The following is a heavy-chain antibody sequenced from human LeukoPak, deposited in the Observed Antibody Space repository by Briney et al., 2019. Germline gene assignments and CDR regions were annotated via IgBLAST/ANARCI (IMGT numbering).Heavy chain of an antibody. CDR1: GYTFTIYD. CDR2: MNPNSGNT. V-gene: IGHV1-8*01. Sequence: ASVKVSFKASGYTFTIYDINWVRQAPGQGLEWMGWMNPNSGNTGYAQKFQGRVTMTRNTSISTAYMELSSLRSEDTAMYYCARGRNALLLWFGELFPYYYYGMDVWGQGTTVTVSS. D-gene: IGHD3-10*01. J-gene: IGHJ6*02. CDR3: ARGRNALLLWFGELFPYYYYGMDV.